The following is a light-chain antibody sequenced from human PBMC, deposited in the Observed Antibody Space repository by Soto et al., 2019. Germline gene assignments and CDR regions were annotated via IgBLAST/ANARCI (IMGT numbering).Light chain of an antibody. CDR1: QTVVSY. CDR2: DAS. V-gene: IGKV3-11*01. J-gene: IGKJ5*01. CDR3: QQRSTSIT. Sequence: IVLTQSPATLSLWPGETAILSCRASQTVVSYLSWYQHKPGQAPRLLIYDASKRAPGIPARFSGGGSGTDFTLTISSLEPEDFAVYYCQQRSTSITFGQGTRLEIE.